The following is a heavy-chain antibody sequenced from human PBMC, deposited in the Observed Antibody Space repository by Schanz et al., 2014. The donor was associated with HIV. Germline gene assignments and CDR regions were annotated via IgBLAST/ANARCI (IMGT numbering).Heavy chain of an antibody. J-gene: IGHJ6*02. CDR3: ARDVSHDSSGHYSDYYYGMDV. V-gene: IGHV3-30*03. CDR2: ISFDGTYE. D-gene: IGHD3-22*01. Sequence: QVQLVESRGGVVQPGRSLRLSCAASGFTFSSYGMHWVRQAPGKGLEWVAVISFDGTYEYYADSVKGRFTISRDKSKNTLYLQMNSLRAEDTAVYYCARDVSHDSSGHYSDYYYGMDVWGQGTTVTVSS. CDR1: GFTFSSYG.